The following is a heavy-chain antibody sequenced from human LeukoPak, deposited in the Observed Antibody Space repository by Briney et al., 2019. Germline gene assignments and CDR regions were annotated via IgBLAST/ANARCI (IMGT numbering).Heavy chain of an antibody. Sequence: PSETLSLTCTVSGGSISSYYWSWIRQPPGKGLEWIGYIYYSGSTNYNPSLKSRVTISVDTSKNQFSLKLSSVTAADTAVYYCARLGYCSGGSCYSEWYYYYYMDVWGKGTTVTISS. D-gene: IGHD2-15*01. V-gene: IGHV4-59*01. J-gene: IGHJ6*03. CDR3: ARLGYCSGGSCYSEWYYYYYMDV. CDR2: IYYSGST. CDR1: GGSISSYY.